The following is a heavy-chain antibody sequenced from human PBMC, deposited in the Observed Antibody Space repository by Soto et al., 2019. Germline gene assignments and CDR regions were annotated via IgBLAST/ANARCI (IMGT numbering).Heavy chain of an antibody. CDR3: ARGHYGSGSYIDY. Sequence: SETLSLTCTVSGGSISSGGYYWSWIRQHPGKGLEWIGYIYYSGSTYYNPSLKSRVTISVDTSKNQFSLKLSSVTAADTAVYYCARGHYGSGSYIDYWGQRTLVTVST. D-gene: IGHD3-10*01. J-gene: IGHJ4*02. CDR2: IYYSGST. V-gene: IGHV4-31*03. CDR1: GGSISSGGYY.